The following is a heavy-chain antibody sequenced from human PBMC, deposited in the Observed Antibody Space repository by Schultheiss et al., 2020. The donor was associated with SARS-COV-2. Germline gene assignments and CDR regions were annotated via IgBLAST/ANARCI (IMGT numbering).Heavy chain of an antibody. CDR1: GFTFSDYA. Sequence: GESLKISCAASGFTFSDYAMSWVRQAPGKGLEWVSAISGSGGSTYYADSVKGRFTISRDNSKNTLYLQMNSLRAEDTAVYYCTSVSLAAIPNWGQGTLVTVSS. V-gene: IGHV3-23*01. CDR3: TSVSLAAIPN. CDR2: ISGSGGST. D-gene: IGHD2-15*01. J-gene: IGHJ4*02.